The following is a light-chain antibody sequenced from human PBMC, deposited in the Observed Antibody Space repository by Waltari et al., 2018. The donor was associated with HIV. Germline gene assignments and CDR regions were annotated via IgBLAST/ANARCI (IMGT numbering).Light chain of an antibody. CDR1: NLGHKT. CDR2: QNN. CDR3: QAWTSPGSI. J-gene: IGLJ2*01. V-gene: IGLV3-1*01. Sequence: SSDWSQPPSVSVSSGQTVTITFPGDNLGHKTVYWYQQRPGQSPLLVMSQNNKRPSGIPERFSGSKSGNTASLTISGTQTVDEATYYCQAWTSPGSIFGGGTILTVL.